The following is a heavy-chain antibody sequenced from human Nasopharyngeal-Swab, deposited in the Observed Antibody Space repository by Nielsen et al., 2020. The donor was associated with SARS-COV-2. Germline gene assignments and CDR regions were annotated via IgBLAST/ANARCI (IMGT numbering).Heavy chain of an antibody. CDR3: ARVHYDYVWGSYRSFYGWFDP. CDR2: IYYSGST. Sequence: SETLSLTCTVSGGSITSGGYYWSWIRQHPGKGLEWIGYIYYSGSTYYNPSLKSRVTISVDTSKNQFSLKLSSVTAADTAVYYCARVHYDYVWGSYRSFYGWFDPWGQETLVTVSS. V-gene: IGHV4-31*03. J-gene: IGHJ5*02. CDR1: GGSITSGGYY. D-gene: IGHD3-16*02.